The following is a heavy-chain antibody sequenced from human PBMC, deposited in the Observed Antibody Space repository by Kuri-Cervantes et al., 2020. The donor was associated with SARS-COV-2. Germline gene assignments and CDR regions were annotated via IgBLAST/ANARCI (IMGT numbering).Heavy chain of an antibody. CDR3: ARDPRHDYTPYYMDV. CDR1: GFTFSNSD. Sequence: GESLKISCAASGFTFSNSDMNWVRQAPGKGLEWVSGVSWNGSRTHYADSVKGRFTISRDNAKNSLYLQMNSLRDEDTAVYYCARDPRHDYTPYYMDVWGKGTTVTVSS. D-gene: IGHD4-11*01. V-gene: IGHV3-19*01. J-gene: IGHJ6*03. CDR2: VSWNGSRT.